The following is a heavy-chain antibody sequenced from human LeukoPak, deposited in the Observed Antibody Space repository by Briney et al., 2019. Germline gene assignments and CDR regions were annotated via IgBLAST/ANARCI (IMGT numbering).Heavy chain of an antibody. Sequence: GGSLRLSCAPSGFTFSIYAMIWVRQAPGKGLEGVSAISNSGYGTYYADSVKGRFTISRDNSKNTLYLQMNSLRAEDTAVYYCAKLDSGSYSDYWGQGTLVTVSS. V-gene: IGHV3-23*01. CDR2: ISNSGYGT. CDR3: AKLDSGSYSDY. D-gene: IGHD1-26*01. CDR1: GFTFSIYA. J-gene: IGHJ4*02.